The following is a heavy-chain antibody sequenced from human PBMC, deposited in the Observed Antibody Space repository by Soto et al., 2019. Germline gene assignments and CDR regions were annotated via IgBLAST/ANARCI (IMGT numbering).Heavy chain of an antibody. J-gene: IGHJ4*02. CDR2: IKSKTDGGTT. CDR1: GFTFSNAW. D-gene: IGHD3-10*01. CDR3: TTMEGVVRGVVDY. Sequence: GGSLRLSCAASGFTFSNAWMNWVRQAPGKGLEWVGRIKSKTDGGTTDYAAPVKGRFTISRDDSKNTLYLQMNSLKTEDTAVYYCTTMEGVVRGVVDYWGQGTLVTVSS. V-gene: IGHV3-15*07.